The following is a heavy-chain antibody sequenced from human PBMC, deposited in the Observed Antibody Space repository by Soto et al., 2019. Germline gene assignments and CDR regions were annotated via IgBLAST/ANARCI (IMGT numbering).Heavy chain of an antibody. J-gene: IGHJ4*02. CDR1: GFTFSSYG. Sequence: QVQLVESGGGVVQPGRSLRLSCAASGFTFSSYGMHWVRQAPGKGLEWVAVISYDGSYKYYADSVKGRFTISRDNSKNTLYLQMNSLRAEETAVYYGAKWNGGFDYWGQGTLVTVSS. V-gene: IGHV3-30*18. CDR3: AKWNGGFDY. D-gene: IGHD3-16*01. CDR2: ISYDGSYK.